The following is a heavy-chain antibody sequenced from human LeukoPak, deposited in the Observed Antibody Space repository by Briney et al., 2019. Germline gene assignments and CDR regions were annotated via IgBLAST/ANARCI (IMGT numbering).Heavy chain of an antibody. CDR1: GFTFSSYG. CDR3: AKGDVLRYCDWLSFDY. J-gene: IGHJ4*02. V-gene: IGHV3-30*02. CDR2: IRYDGSNK. Sequence: PGGSLRLSCAASGFTFSSYGMLWVRQAPGKGLEWVAFIRYDGSNKYYADSVKGRFTISRDNSKNTLYLQMNSLRAEDTAVYYCAKGDVLRYCDWLSFDYWGQGTLVTVSS. D-gene: IGHD3-9*01.